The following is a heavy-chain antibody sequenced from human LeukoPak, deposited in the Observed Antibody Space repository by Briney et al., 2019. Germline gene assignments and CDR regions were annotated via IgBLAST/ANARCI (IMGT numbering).Heavy chain of an antibody. CDR2: IYPADSDT. J-gene: IGHJ4*02. CDR3: ARRTAYGNFDS. V-gene: IGHV5-51*01. Sequence: GESLKISCQVSGYSFTNYWIGWVRQVPGKGLESMGIIYPADSDTTYSPSFQGEVTISADKSINTAYLQWGSLKASDTAMYYCARRTAYGNFDSWGQGTLVTVSS. D-gene: IGHD4-17*01. CDR1: GYSFTNYW.